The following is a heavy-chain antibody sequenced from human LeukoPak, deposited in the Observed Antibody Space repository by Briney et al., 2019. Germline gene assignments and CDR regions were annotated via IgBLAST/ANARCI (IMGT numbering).Heavy chain of an antibody. CDR3: ARALWYYDSSGYAIVFYFDT. V-gene: IGHV3-48*01. CDR1: GFTFSSYS. CDR2: INTGSSTI. Sequence: RGSLSPSCAASGFTFSSYSMNWVRQAPGKGLEWVSYINTGSSTIYYADSVKGRFTIPGDNAKNSLYLQMNSLRAEDTAVYYCARALWYYDSSGYAIVFYFDTWGQGELCTVSS. J-gene: IGHJ4*02. D-gene: IGHD3-22*01.